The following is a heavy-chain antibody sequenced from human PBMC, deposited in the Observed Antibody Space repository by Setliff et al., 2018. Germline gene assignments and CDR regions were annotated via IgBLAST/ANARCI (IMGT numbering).Heavy chain of an antibody. V-gene: IGHV4-34*01. D-gene: IGHD2-21*02. CDR3: ARGFDVCGGGACYTDGPYYFDY. Sequence: SETLSLTCAVYGESFSSHYWCWIRQPPGKGLEWIGEINHSGSTNYNPSLKSRVTISVDTSKNQFSLKLSSVAAADTAVYYCARGFDVCGGGACYTDGPYYFDYWGLGTLVTVS. J-gene: IGHJ4*02. CDR2: INHSGST. CDR1: GESFSSHY.